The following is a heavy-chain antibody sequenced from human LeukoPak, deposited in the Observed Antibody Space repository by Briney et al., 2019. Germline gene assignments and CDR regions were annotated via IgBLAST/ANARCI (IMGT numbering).Heavy chain of an antibody. D-gene: IGHD6-19*01. V-gene: IGHV3-48*03. Sequence: GGSLRLSCAASGFTLSSYEMNWVRQAPGKGLEWVSYISSSGSTIYYADSVKGRFTISRDNSKNTLYLHMNSLRAEDTAVYYCAMSAYRSGWSLGYWGQGTLVTVSS. CDR1: GFTLSSYE. J-gene: IGHJ4*02. CDR2: ISSSGSTI. CDR3: AMSAYRSGWSLGY.